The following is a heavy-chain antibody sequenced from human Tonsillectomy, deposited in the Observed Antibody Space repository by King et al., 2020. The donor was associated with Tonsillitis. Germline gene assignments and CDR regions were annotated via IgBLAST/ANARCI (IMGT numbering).Heavy chain of an antibody. V-gene: IGHV3-48*01. J-gene: IGHJ4*02. D-gene: IGHD2-2*01. CDR1: GFTFSNYN. CDR3: ARADSGYSSTWSF. Sequence: GKLVQSGGALVQPGGSLRLSCSASGFTFSNYNMNWVRQAPGKGLEWISYINADTTATYYADSVKGRFTISRDNAKGSLSLQMDSLRAEDTAVYYCARADSGYSSTWSFWGRGTLVTVSS. CDR2: INADTTAT.